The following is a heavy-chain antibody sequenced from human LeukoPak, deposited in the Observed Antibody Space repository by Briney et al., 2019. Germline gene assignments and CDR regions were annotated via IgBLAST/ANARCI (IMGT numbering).Heavy chain of an antibody. D-gene: IGHD6-19*01. V-gene: IGHV4-39*01. CDR1: GGSISSSSYY. CDR2: IYYSGST. Sequence: PSETLSLTCTVSGGSISSSSYYWGWIRQPPGKGLEWIGSIYYSGSTYYNPSLKSRVTISVDTSKSQFSLKLSSVTAADTAVYYCARRVAVAGTPFYYYYGMDVWGQGTTVTVSS. CDR3: ARRVAVAGTPFYYYYGMDV. J-gene: IGHJ6*02.